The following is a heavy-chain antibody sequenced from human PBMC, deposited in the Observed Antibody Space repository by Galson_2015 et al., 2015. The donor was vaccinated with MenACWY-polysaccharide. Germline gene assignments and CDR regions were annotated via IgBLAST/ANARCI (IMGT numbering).Heavy chain of an antibody. CDR1: GITFSSYA. CDR3: ARDYCSRTSCYGMDV. CDR2: ISYDGSNK. Sequence: SLRLSCAASGITFSSYAMHWVRQAPGKGLEWVAVISYDGSNKYYADSVKGRFTISRDKSKNTLYLQMNSLRAEDTALYYCARDYCSRTSCYGMDVWGQGTTVTVSS. J-gene: IGHJ6*02. D-gene: IGHD2-2*01. V-gene: IGHV3-30-3*01.